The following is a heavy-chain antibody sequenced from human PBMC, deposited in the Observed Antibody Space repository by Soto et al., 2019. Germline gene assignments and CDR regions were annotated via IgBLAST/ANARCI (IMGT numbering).Heavy chain of an antibody. CDR1: GFTVSSDS. CDR2: IYSDNNT. Sequence: EVQLVETGGDLIQPGGSLRLSCAASGFTVSSDSMTWVRQAPGKGLELISIIYSDNNTDYADSVKGTFSISRDTSKNILSLQMNSLRAEDTAEYYCARHYSAMGVWGQGTTVTVSS. V-gene: IGHV3-53*02. J-gene: IGHJ6*02. CDR3: ARHYSAMGV.